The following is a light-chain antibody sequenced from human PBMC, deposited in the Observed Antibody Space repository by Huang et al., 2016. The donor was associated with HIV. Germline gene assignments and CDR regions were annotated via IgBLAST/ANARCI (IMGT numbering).Light chain of an antibody. CDR3: QQSYSTPYT. Sequence: DIQMTQSPSSLSASVGDRVTITCRAIQSISSYLNWYQQKPGKAPKLLIYAASTLQSGVPSNFSGSGSGTDFTLTISSLQPDDFATYYCQQSYSTPYTFGQGTKVEIK. J-gene: IGKJ2*01. V-gene: IGKV1-39*01. CDR2: AAS. CDR1: QSISSY.